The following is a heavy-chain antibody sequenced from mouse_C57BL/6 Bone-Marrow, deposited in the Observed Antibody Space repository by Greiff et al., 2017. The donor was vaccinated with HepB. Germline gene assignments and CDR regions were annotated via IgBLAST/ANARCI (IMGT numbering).Heavy chain of an antibody. Sequence: VQLQESGPELVKPGASVKISCKASGYAFSSSWMNWVKQRPGKGLEWIGRIYPGDGDTNYNGKFKGKATLTADKSSSTAYMQLSSLTSEDSAVYFCASRVYYYGSSPHWYFDVWGTGTTVTVSS. V-gene: IGHV1-82*01. CDR1: GYAFSSSW. D-gene: IGHD1-1*01. CDR2: IYPGDGDT. CDR3: ASRVYYYGSSPHWYFDV. J-gene: IGHJ1*03.